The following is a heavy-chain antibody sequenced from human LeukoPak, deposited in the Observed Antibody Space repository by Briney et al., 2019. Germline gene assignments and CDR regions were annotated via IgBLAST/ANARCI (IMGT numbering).Heavy chain of an antibody. V-gene: IGHV3-23*01. J-gene: IGHJ4*02. Sequence: PGGSLRLSCAASGFSFSSYAMSWVRQAPGKGLEWASAITGSGRTSTYYADSVKGRFTISRDNSKNTLYLQMNSLRAEDTAVYYCANSAAVGTFYWGQGTLVTVSS. CDR2: ITGSGRTST. D-gene: IGHD6-13*01. CDR3: ANSAAVGTFY. CDR1: GFSFSSYA.